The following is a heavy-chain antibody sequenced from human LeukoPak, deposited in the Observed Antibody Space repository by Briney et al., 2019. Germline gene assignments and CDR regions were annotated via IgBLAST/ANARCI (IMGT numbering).Heavy chain of an antibody. CDR2: INPNSGGK. V-gene: IGHV1-2*02. J-gene: IGHJ4*02. D-gene: IGHD2-2*01. CDR1: GYTFTGYY. Sequence: ASVKVSCKASGYTFTGYYLHWVRQAPGQGLEWMGWINPNSGGKNAAQKFQGRLTMTRDTSIRTAYMELRRLRSDDTAVYYCARSVVVIPAATLDRYYFDYWGQGTLVTVSS. CDR3: ARSVVVIPAATLDRYYFDY.